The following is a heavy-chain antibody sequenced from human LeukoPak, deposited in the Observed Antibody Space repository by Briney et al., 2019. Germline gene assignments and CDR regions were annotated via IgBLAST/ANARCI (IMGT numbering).Heavy chain of an antibody. J-gene: IGHJ3*02. D-gene: IGHD4-17*01. CDR3: AIDQPYGVEVVDAFDI. CDR1: GFTFSSYS. V-gene: IGHV3-21*01. CDR2: ISSSSSYI. Sequence: GVSLRLSCAASGFTFSSYSMNWVRQAPGKGLEWVSSISSSSSYIYYADSVKGRFTISRANAKNSLYLQMNSLRAEDTAVYYCAIDQPYGVEVVDAFDIWGQGTMVTVSS.